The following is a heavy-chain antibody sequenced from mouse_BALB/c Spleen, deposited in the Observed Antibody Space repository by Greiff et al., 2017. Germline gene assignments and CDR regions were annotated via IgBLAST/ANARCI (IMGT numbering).Heavy chain of an antibody. Sequence: EVQVVESGGGLVKPGGSLKLSCAASGFTFSDYYMYWVRQTPEKRLEWVATISDGGSYTYYPDSVKGRFTISRDNAKNNLYLQMSSLKSEDTAMYYCARGDYYGSYYFDYWGQGTTLTVSS. D-gene: IGHD1-1*01. CDR3: ARGDYYGSYYFDY. CDR2: ISDGGSYT. J-gene: IGHJ2*01. V-gene: IGHV5-4*02. CDR1: GFTFSDYY.